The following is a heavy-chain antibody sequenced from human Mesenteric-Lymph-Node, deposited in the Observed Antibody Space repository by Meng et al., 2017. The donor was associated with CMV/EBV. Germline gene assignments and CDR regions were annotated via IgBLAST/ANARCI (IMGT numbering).Heavy chain of an antibody. V-gene: IGHV4-34*01. D-gene: IGHD3-10*01. Sequence: FSGSYWTWIRPPPGKGLQWIGEINHSGSTNYNPSLKSRVTISVDTSKNQFSLKLSSVTAADTAVYYCAGLRPTYYYGSGNYRGRDFWGQGTLVTVSS. CDR3: AGLRPTYYYGSGNYRGRDF. CDR1: FSGSY. CDR2: INHSGST. J-gene: IGHJ4*02.